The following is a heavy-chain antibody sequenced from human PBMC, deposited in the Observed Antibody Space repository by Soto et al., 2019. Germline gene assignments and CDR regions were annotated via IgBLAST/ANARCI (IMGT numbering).Heavy chain of an antibody. Sequence: SETLSLTCTVSGGSISSSSYYWGWIRQPPGKGLEWIGSIYYSGSTYYNPSLKSRVTISVDTSKNQFSLKLSSVTAADTAVYYCARHRDYIWGSYSPYYFDYWGQGTLVTVSS. D-gene: IGHD3-16*01. CDR1: GGSISSSSYY. CDR3: ARHRDYIWGSYSPYYFDY. J-gene: IGHJ4*02. CDR2: IYYSGST. V-gene: IGHV4-39*01.